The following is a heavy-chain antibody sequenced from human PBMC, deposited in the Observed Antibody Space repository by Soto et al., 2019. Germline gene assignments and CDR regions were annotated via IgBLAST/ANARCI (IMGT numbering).Heavy chain of an antibody. V-gene: IGHV4-59*11. D-gene: IGHD7-27*01. Sequence: QVQLQESGPGLVKPSETLSLTCSVSGGSISNHYWSWIRQPLGKGLEWIGYIYYNGNTNYNPSLKSRVTMSVDTSRNQISLKLTPVTAADTAVYYCTRANWYSEYWGQGTLVTVSS. CDR2: IYYNGNT. CDR3: TRANWYSEY. CDR1: GGSISNHY. J-gene: IGHJ4*02.